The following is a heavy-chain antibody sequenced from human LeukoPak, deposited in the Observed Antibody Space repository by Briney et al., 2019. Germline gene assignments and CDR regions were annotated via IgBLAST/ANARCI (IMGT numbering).Heavy chain of an antibody. CDR1: GFTFSDYY. CDR3: VRDVRGRTPLKLGMKWFDP. J-gene: IGHJ5*02. V-gene: IGHV3-11*01. Sequence: PGGSLRLSCAASGFTFSDYYMSWIRQTPGKGLEWLAFITDNGNSRKYADSVTGRFTISRDNAKNSVFLQMNSLRAEDSGVYYCVRDVRGRTPLKLGMKWFDPWGQGARVTVSS. D-gene: IGHD7-27*01. CDR2: ITDNGNSR.